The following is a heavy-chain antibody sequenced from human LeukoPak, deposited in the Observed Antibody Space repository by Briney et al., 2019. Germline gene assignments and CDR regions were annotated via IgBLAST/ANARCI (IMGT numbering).Heavy chain of an antibody. D-gene: IGHD6-13*01. V-gene: IGHV3-30*02. CDR1: GSTFSSYG. CDR3: AKENSGYSSSWPYFDY. J-gene: IGHJ4*02. Sequence: PGGSLRLSCAASGSTFSSYGMHWVRQAPGKGLEWVPFIRYDGSNKYYADSVKGRFTISRDNSKNTLYLQMNSLRAEDTAVYYCAKENSGYSSSWPYFDYWGQGTLVTVSS. CDR2: IRYDGSNK.